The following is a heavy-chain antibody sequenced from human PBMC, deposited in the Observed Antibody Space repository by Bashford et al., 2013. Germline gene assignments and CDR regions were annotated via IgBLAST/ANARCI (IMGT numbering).Heavy chain of an antibody. V-gene: IGHV3-21*04. CDR2: ISGKSLYI. J-gene: IGHJ4*02. D-gene: IGHD6-13*01. Sequence: GSLRLSCAASGFTVSINYMNWVRQAPGKGLEWISSISGKSLYIYSADSVKGRFTISRDNSNNTLYLQMNSLRAEDTAVYYCARNSWYSHYFEYWGQGTLVTVSS. CDR1: GFTVSINY. CDR3: ARNSWYSHYFEY.